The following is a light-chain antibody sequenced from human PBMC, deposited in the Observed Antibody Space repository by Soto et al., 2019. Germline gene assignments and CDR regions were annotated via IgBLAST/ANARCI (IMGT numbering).Light chain of an antibody. CDR3: QQYDTSLYT. CDR1: QSISSY. Sequence: DIQMTQSPSSLSASVGDRVTITCRASQSISSYLNWYQQKPGKAPKLLIYAASSLQSGVPSRFSGSGSGTDFTLTISSLQPEDFAVYYCQQYDTSLYTFGRGTKLEIK. V-gene: IGKV1-39*01. J-gene: IGKJ2*01. CDR2: AAS.